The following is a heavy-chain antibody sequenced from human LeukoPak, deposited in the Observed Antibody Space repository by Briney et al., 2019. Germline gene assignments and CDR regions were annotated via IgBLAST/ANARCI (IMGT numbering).Heavy chain of an antibody. Sequence: GGSLRLSCAASGFTFSSYAMSWVRQAPGKGLEWVSAISGSGGSTYYADSVKGRFTISRDNSKNTLYLQMKSLRAEDTAVYYCAKVPSSSWTRGWFDPWGQGTLVTVSS. D-gene: IGHD6-13*01. CDR3: AKVPSSSWTRGWFDP. V-gene: IGHV3-23*01. J-gene: IGHJ5*02. CDR1: GFTFSSYA. CDR2: ISGSGGST.